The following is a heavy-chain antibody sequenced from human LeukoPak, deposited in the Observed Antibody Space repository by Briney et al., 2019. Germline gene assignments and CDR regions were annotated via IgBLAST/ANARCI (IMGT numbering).Heavy chain of an antibody. CDR1: GDSVSSKSAA. Sequence: SQTLSLTCAISGDSVSSKSAAWNWIRQSPSRGLEWLGRTYYRSKWYNEYAISVKSRITINPDTSKNQFSLRLDSVTPEDTAVYYCARGGLTVFSSYYYMDVWGKGTTVTVSS. CDR2: TYYRSKWYN. CDR3: ARGGLTVFSSYYYMDV. V-gene: IGHV6-1*01. D-gene: IGHD4/OR15-4a*01. J-gene: IGHJ6*03.